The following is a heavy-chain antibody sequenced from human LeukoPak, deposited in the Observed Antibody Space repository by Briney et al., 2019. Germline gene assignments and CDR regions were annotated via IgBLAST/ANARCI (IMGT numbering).Heavy chain of an antibody. Sequence: GGSLRLSCAASGFAFSSNWMHWVRQAPGKGLVWVSHISTDARTITYADFVKGRFTISRDNAKNTLYLQMNSLRAEDTALYYLVRGQKPAWGLDSGGQGTLCPVS. V-gene: IGHV3-74*01. J-gene: IGHJ4*02. D-gene: IGHD1-14*01. CDR2: ISTDARTI. CDR3: VRGQKPAWGLDS. CDR1: GFAFSSNW.